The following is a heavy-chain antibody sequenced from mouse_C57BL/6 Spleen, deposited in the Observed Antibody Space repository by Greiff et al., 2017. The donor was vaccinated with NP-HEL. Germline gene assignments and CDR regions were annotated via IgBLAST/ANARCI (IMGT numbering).Heavy chain of an antibody. CDR3: AREGLLLRTGAMDY. CDR2: IYPRSGNT. D-gene: IGHD1-1*01. V-gene: IGHV1-81*01. Sequence: QVQLQQSGAELARPGASVKLSCKASGYTFTSYGISWVKQRTGQGLEWIGEIYPRSGNTYYNEKFKGKATLTADKSSSTAYMELRSLTSEDSAVYFCAREGLLLRTGAMDYWGQGTSVTVSS. J-gene: IGHJ4*01. CDR1: GYTFTSYG.